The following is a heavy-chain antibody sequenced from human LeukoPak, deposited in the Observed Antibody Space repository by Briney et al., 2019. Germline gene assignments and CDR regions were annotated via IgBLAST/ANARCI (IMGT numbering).Heavy chain of an antibody. CDR1: GFTFSRYA. V-gene: IGHV3-23*01. D-gene: IGHD3-10*01. J-gene: IGHJ4*02. CDR2: ISGSGGST. Sequence: GGSLRLSCAASGFTFSRYAMSWVRQAPGKGLEWVSVISGSGGSTYYADSVKGRFTISRDNSKNTLYLQMNSLRVGDTAVYYCAKDNDYYGSGSYYWVATFDYWGQGTLVTVSS. CDR3: AKDNDYYGSGSYYWVATFDY.